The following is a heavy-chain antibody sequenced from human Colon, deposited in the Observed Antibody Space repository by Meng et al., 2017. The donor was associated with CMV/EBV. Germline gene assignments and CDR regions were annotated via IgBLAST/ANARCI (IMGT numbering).Heavy chain of an antibody. CDR3: VHRSYSGQDDY. J-gene: IGHJ4*02. V-gene: IGHV2-5*02. Sequence: QITLKESGPTRVKPTQTLTLTCTFSGFSFTTDKAGVGWIRHPPGKALEWLALIYWDDDTRYSPSLKTRLTITRDTSKNQVILTMTNMDPADTATYYCVHRSYSGQDDYWGQGALVTVSS. CDR1: GFSFTTDKAG. D-gene: IGHD5-12*01. CDR2: IYWDDDT.